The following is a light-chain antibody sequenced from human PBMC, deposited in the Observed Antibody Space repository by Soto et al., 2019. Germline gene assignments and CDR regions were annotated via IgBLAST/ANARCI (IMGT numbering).Light chain of an antibody. CDR2: GAS. J-gene: IGKJ1*01. CDR1: QSVSSD. V-gene: IGKV3-15*01. Sequence: EIVMTQSLATLSVSPGERATLSCRASQSVSSDLAWYQQKPGQAPRLLIYGASTRATGIPARFSGSGSGTEFTLTISSLQSEDFAVYYCQQYNNWPWTFGQVSKVDVK. CDR3: QQYNNWPWT.